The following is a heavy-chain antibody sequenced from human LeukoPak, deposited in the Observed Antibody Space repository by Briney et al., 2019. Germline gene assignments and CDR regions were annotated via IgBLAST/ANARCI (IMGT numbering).Heavy chain of an antibody. J-gene: IGHJ4*02. D-gene: IGHD5-24*01. V-gene: IGHV4-61*10. Sequence: SETLSLTCTVSGGSISSGSYYWSWIRQPAGKGLEWIGYIYYSGSTNYNPSLKSRVTISVDTSKNQFSLKLSSVIAAYTAVYYCARSVEMATITRYFDYWGQGTLVTVSS. CDR2: IYYSGST. CDR1: GGSISSGSYY. CDR3: ARSVEMATITRYFDY.